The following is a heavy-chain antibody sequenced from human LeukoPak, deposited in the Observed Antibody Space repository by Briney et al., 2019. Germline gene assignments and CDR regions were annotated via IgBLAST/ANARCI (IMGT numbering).Heavy chain of an antibody. V-gene: IGHV4-39*07. CDR2: IYYSGST. Sequence: SETLSLTCTVSGGSISSSSYYWGWIRQPPGKGLEWIGSIYYSGSTYYNPSLKSRVTISVDTSKNQFSLKLSSVTAADTAVYYCARVRVAGARVFDYWGQGTLVTVSS. CDR3: ARVRVAGARVFDY. CDR1: GGSISSSSYY. J-gene: IGHJ4*02. D-gene: IGHD3-16*01.